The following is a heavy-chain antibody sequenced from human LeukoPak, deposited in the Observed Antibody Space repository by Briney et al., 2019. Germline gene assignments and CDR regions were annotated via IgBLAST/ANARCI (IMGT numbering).Heavy chain of an antibody. V-gene: IGHV3-23*01. CDR2: ISGSGGST. D-gene: IGHD2-15*01. Sequence: GSLRLSCAASGFTFSSYAMSWVRQAPGKGLEWVSAISGSGGSTYYADSVKGRFTISRDNAKNSLYLQMNSLRAGDTAVYYCARGRGSGGSPFDYWGQGTLVTVSS. CDR3: ARGRGSGGSPFDY. J-gene: IGHJ4*02. CDR1: GFTFSSYA.